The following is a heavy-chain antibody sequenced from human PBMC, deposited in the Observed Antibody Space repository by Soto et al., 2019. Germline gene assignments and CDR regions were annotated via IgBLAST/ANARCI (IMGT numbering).Heavy chain of an antibody. CDR3: ARAIAAAGNLA. Sequence: GGSLRLSCAASGFTFSSYSMNWVRQAPGKGLEWVSSISSSSSYIYYADSVKGRFTISRDNAKNSLYLQMNSLRAEDTAVYYCARAIAAAGNLAWGQGTLVTVSS. J-gene: IGHJ5*02. CDR2: ISSSSSYI. V-gene: IGHV3-21*01. CDR1: GFTFSSYS. D-gene: IGHD6-13*01.